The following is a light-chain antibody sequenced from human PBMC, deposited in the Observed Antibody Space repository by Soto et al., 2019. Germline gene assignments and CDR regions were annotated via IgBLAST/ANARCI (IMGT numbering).Light chain of an antibody. CDR3: QQRSSWIT. J-gene: IGKJ5*01. V-gene: IGKV3-11*01. CDR1: QSVSTY. CDR2: DAS. Sequence: ALTQSPGSLSLSPGERATLSCRASQSVSTYLAWYQQKPGQAPRLLIYDASNRATGIPARFSGSGSATDFTLTISSLEPEDFAVYYCQQRSSWITFGQGTRLEIK.